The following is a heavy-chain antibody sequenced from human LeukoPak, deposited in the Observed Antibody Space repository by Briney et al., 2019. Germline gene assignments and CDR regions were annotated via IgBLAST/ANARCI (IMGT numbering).Heavy chain of an antibody. D-gene: IGHD2-2*01. V-gene: IGHV3-48*03. CDR1: GFTFSNYE. CDR2: ISSGGSLI. J-gene: IGHJ6*03. Sequence: PGGSLRLSCAASGFTFSNYEMNWVRQAPGRGLEWVSYISSGGSLIHYADSVKGRFTISRDNAKNSLYLQMNSLRAEDTAVYYCARSRVYYYYMDVWGKGTTVTVSS. CDR3: ARSRVYYYYMDV.